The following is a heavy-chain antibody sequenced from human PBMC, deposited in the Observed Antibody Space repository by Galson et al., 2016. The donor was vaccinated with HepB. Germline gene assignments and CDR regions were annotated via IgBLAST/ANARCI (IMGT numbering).Heavy chain of an antibody. Sequence: RLSCAASGFTFSNYAMSWVRQAPGRGLEWVSDIRGNGGGIYYADAVQGRFTITIDNSKSTLYLQMNSLRVEDTAVYYCAKWRALESEHDYWGQGTLVTVSS. D-gene: IGHD1-14*01. CDR2: IRGNGGGI. J-gene: IGHJ4*02. V-gene: IGHV3-23*01. CDR1: GFTFSNYA. CDR3: AKWRALESEHDY.